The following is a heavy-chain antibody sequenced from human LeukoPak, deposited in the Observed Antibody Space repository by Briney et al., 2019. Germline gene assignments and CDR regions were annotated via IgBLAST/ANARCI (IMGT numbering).Heavy chain of an antibody. V-gene: IGHV3-74*01. CDR3: ARDPTTYYYMDV. CDR1: GFTFSSHW. D-gene: IGHD4-11*01. Sequence: GGSLRLSCAASGFTFSSHWMHWVRQAPGKGLEWVSRINSDGSSRSFADSVRGRVTISRDNAKNTLYLQMNSLRAEDTAVHYCARDPTTYYYMDVWGKGTTVTVSS. CDR2: INSDGSSR. J-gene: IGHJ6*03.